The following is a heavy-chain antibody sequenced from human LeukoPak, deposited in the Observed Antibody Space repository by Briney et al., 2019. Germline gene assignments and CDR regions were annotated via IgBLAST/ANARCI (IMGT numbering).Heavy chain of an antibody. CDR2: VYYRGTT. D-gene: IGHD3-9*01. CDR1: GGSIISYY. V-gene: IGHV4-59*01. CDR3: ARDRMNYDILTGYYSGYFDF. Sequence: SETMSLTCTVAGGSIISYYWSWIRHPPGNELEWIGYVYYRGTTNYNPSLKSRVTISVDTSKNQFSLSLTSVTAADTAVYYCARDRMNYDILTGYYSGYFDFWGPGTLVTVSS. J-gene: IGHJ4*02.